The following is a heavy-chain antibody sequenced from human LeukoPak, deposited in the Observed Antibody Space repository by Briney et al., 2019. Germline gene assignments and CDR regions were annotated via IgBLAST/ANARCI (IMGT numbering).Heavy chain of an antibody. CDR1: GFTFSSYG. CDR3: ARDDGSKRWLQLNWYFDL. CDR2: IWYDGSNK. D-gene: IGHD5-24*01. V-gene: IGHV3-33*01. Sequence: GGSLRLSCAASGFTFSSYGMHWVRQAPGKGLEWVAVIWYDGSNKYYADSVKGRFTISRDNSKNTLYLQMNSLRAEDTAVYYCARDDGSKRWLQLNWYFDLWGRGTLVTVPS. J-gene: IGHJ2*01.